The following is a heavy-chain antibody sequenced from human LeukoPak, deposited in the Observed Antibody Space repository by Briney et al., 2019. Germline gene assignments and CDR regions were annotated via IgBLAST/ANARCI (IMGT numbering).Heavy chain of an antibody. V-gene: IGHV4-39*07. CDR2: IYYSGST. D-gene: IGHD2/OR15-2a*01. J-gene: IGHJ4*02. Sequence: PSETLSLTCTVSGGSISSSSYYWGWIRQPPGKGLEWIGSIYYSGSTYYNPSLKSRVTISVDTSKNQFSLKLSSVTAADTAVYYCARVIILPDYWGQGTLVTVSS. CDR1: GGSISSSSYY. CDR3: ARVIILPDY.